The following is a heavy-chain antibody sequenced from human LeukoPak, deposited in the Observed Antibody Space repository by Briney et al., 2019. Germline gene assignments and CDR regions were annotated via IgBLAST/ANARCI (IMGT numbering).Heavy chain of an antibody. D-gene: IGHD4-17*01. Sequence: PGGSLRLSCAASGFTFSSYAMSWVRQAPGKGLEWVSAISGSGGGTYYADSVKGRFTISRDNSKNTLYLQMNSLKDEDKAVYYCAKFDGDYGDFFDYWGQGTLVTVSS. CDR1: GFTFSSYA. J-gene: IGHJ4*02. CDR2: ISGSGGGT. V-gene: IGHV3-23*01. CDR3: AKFDGDYGDFFDY.